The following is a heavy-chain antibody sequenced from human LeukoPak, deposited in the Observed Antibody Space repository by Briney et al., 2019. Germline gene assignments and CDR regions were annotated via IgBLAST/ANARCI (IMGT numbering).Heavy chain of an antibody. V-gene: IGHV3-30*18. CDR1: GFTFSSYG. J-gene: IGHJ4*02. CDR3: AKSFYDSSGYFDY. D-gene: IGHD3-22*01. Sequence: PGGSLRLSCAASGFTFSSYGMHWVRQAPGKGLEWVAVISYDGSNKYYADSVKGRFTISRDNSKNTLYLQMNSLRAEDTAAYYCAKSFYDSSGYFDYWGQGTLVTVSS. CDR2: ISYDGSNK.